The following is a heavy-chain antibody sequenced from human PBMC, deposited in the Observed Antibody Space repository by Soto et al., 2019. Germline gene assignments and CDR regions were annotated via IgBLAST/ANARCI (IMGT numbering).Heavy chain of an antibody. D-gene: IGHD5-18*01. CDR2: IIPIFGTA. Sequence: SVKVSCKASGGTFSSYDISWVRQAPGQGLEWMGGIIPIFGTANYAQKFQGRVTITADESTSTAYMELSSLRSEDTAVYYCAREGQLWLPARYNWLDPWGQGTLVTVSS. CDR3: AREGQLWLPARYNWLDP. J-gene: IGHJ5*02. V-gene: IGHV1-69*13. CDR1: GGTFSSYD.